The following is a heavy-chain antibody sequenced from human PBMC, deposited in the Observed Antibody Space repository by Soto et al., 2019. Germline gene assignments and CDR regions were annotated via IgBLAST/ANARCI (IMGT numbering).Heavy chain of an antibody. Sequence: QITLKESGSPLVKPTQTLTLTCTFSGFSLTTSGVGVGWIRQPPGKALEWLALIYWDDDKRYSPSLKSRLTIRNDTSKNQVVLTMPYIDPSDTTTYFCSRRTTTVTWWFYPWCQGTLVTVSS. D-gene: IGHD4-17*01. CDR1: GFSLTTSGVG. CDR2: IYWDDDK. V-gene: IGHV2-5*02. CDR3: SRRTTTVTWWFYP. J-gene: IGHJ5*02.